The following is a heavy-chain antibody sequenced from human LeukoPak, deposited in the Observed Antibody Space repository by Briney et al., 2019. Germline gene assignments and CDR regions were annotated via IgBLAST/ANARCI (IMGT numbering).Heavy chain of an antibody. CDR2: FDPEDGET. CDR1: GYTLTELS. CDR3: AKDIGTGGTGWYFDL. J-gene: IGHJ2*01. V-gene: IGHV1-24*01. Sequence: GASVKVSCKVSGYTLTELSMHWVRQAPGKGLEWMGGFDPEDGETIYAQKFQGRVTMTEDTSTDTAYMELSSLRAEDTALYYCAKDIGTGGTGWYFDLWGRGTLVTVSS. D-gene: IGHD6-13*01.